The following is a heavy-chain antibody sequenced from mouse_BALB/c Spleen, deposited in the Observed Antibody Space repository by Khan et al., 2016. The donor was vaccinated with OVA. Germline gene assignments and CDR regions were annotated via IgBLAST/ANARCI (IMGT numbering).Heavy chain of an antibody. V-gene: IGHV9-2-1*01. CDR2: INPDTGEP. CDR1: GHTFTDYS. CDR3: APYYGSYGSFGY. Sequence: QIQLEQSGPELKKPGETVKISCKASGHTFTDYSMHWVKQAPGKGLKWMGWINPDTGEPTYADDFQGRFAFSLATSASSAFLQLTNLKNEDTATYFYAPYYGSYGSFGYWGQGTQVTVSA. D-gene: IGHD2-10*01. J-gene: IGHJ3*02.